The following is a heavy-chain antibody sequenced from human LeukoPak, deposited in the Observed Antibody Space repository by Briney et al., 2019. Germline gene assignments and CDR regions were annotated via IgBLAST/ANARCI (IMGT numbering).Heavy chain of an antibody. CDR3: AKGGQWLAYNWFDP. CDR1: GSTFSSYA. Sequence: GGSLRLSCAASGSTFSSYAMSWVRQAPGKGLEWVSGISGSGGSTYYADSVKGRFTISRDNSKNTLYLQMNSLRAEDTAVYYCAKGGQWLAYNWFDPWGQGTLVTVSS. D-gene: IGHD6-19*01. V-gene: IGHV3-23*01. J-gene: IGHJ5*02. CDR2: ISGSGGST.